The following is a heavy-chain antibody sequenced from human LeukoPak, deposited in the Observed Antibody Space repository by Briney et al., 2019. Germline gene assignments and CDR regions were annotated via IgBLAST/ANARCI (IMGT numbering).Heavy chain of an antibody. CDR1: GFTVSSNY. CDR2: IYSGGST. J-gene: IGHJ6*03. Sequence: TGGSLRLSCAASGFTVSSNYMSWVRQAPGKGLEWVSVIYSGGSTYYADSVKGRFTISRDNSKNTLYLQMNSLRAEDTAVYYCARGGLDPNYYDFWSGYYYYYYYYMDVWGKGTTVTVSS. V-gene: IGHV3-53*01. D-gene: IGHD3-3*01. CDR3: ARGGLDPNYYDFWSGYYYYYYYYMDV.